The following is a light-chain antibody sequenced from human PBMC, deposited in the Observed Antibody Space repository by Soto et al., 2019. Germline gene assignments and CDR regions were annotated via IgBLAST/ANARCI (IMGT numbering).Light chain of an antibody. J-gene: IGKJ1*01. CDR1: QSVSSSY. CDR3: QQYGSSPQT. CDR2: GAS. V-gene: IGKV3-20*01. Sequence: EIVLTQSPGTLSLSPGERATLSCRASQSVSSSYLTWYQQKGGQAPRLLIYGASSRATGTPDRFSGSGSGTDFTLTISRLEPEDCAVYYCQQYGSSPQTFGQGTKVEIK.